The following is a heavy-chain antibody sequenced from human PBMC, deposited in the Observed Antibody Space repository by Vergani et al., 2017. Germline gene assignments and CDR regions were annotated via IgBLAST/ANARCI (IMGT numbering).Heavy chain of an antibody. CDR3: AKYVRDSTDGLPDS. V-gene: IGHV3-30*02. CDR2: IGKDGINT. CDR1: GFTFSNFS. D-gene: IGHD2-21*02. Sequence: QVQLVESAGGVVQPVGSLRLSCAAPGFTFSNFSMHWIRQAPGKGLEWLAYIGKDGINTRYRDAVKGRFTVSRDNSKDILYLQRDSLRSEDTALYYCAKYVRDSTDGLPDSWGPGTLVIVSS. J-gene: IGHJ4*02.